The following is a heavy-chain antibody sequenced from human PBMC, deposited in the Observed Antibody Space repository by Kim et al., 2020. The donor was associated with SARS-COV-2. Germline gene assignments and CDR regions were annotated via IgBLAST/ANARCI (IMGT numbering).Heavy chain of an antibody. D-gene: IGHD2-15*01. Sequence: GGSLRLSCVASGFTFSSYAMNWVRQAPGKGLEWVSALSGGGGRIDYADSVKGRFTISRDNSKSTLYLQMNSLRVEDTAFYYCARVDGAAWWYFQHWGQGTMVTVSS. CDR2: LSGGGGRI. CDR3: ARVDGAAWWYFQH. V-gene: IGHV3-23*01. J-gene: IGHJ1*01. CDR1: GFTFSSYA.